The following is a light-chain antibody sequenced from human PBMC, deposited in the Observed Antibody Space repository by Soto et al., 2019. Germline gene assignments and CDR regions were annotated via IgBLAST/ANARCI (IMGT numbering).Light chain of an antibody. CDR3: QQGYTTLWT. CDR1: QSISSY. V-gene: IGKV1-39*01. CDR2: TAS. J-gene: IGKJ1*01. Sequence: DIQMTQSPSSLSASVGDRVTTTCRASQSISSYLNWYQQKPGKAPNLLIYTASSLESGVPSRFSGSGSGTDFTLTITSLQPEDFATYYCQQGYTTLWTFGQGTKVDIK.